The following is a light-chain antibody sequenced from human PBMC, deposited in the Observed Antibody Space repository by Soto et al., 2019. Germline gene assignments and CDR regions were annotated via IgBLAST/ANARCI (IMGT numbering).Light chain of an antibody. Sequence: DIRMTQSPSSLSASVGDRVTITCRASQAITNYLAWYQQKPGKVPKLLIYGASTLQSVVPSRFTGSGSGTVFTLTITSLQPEDVATYYCQNYNSAPNTFGQGTRLEIK. CDR3: QNYNSAPNT. V-gene: IGKV1-27*01. CDR2: GAS. J-gene: IGKJ2*01. CDR1: QAITNY.